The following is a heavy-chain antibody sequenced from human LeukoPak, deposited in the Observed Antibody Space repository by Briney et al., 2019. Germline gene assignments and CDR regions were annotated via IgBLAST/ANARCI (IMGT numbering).Heavy chain of an antibody. CDR2: INPSGGST. Sequence: ASVKVSCKASGYTFTSYYMHWVRQAPGQGLEWMGIINPSGGSTSYAQKFQGRVTMTRGMSTSTVYMELSSLRSEDTAVYYCARLFSDTMVRGVEDAFDIWGQGTMVTVSS. D-gene: IGHD3-10*01. CDR1: GYTFTSYY. J-gene: IGHJ3*02. CDR3: ARLFSDTMVRGVEDAFDI. V-gene: IGHV1-46*01.